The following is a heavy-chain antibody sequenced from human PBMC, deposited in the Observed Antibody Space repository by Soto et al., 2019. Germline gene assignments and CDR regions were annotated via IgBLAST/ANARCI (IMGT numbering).Heavy chain of an antibody. CDR1: GYTFTAYY. CDR3: ASVLYCSSTSCPLDY. D-gene: IGHD2-2*01. CDR2: INPKSGGT. J-gene: IGHJ4*02. V-gene: IGHV1-2*02. Sequence: QVQLVQSGAEVKKPGASVKVSCKASGYTFTAYYIHWVRQAPGQGLEWMGWINPKSGGTKYAQKFQGRVTTTRDTSISTAYMELSSLRSEDTAVYYCASVLYCSSTSCPLDYWGQGTLVTVSS.